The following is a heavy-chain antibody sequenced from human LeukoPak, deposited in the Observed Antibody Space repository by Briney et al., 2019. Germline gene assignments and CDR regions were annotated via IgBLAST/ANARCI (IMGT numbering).Heavy chain of an antibody. V-gene: IGHV3-74*01. CDR2: ISRDGSST. CDR3: ARGGDGDYVYYYGLDV. Sequence: GGSLRLSCAASGFTFSSSWIHWVRQAPGKGLVWVSRISRDGSSTSYADSVKGRFTISRDNAKNTLYLQMSSLRAEDTAVYYCARGGDGDYVYYYGLDVWGQGTTVTVSS. J-gene: IGHJ6*02. CDR1: GFTFSSSW. D-gene: IGHD4-17*01.